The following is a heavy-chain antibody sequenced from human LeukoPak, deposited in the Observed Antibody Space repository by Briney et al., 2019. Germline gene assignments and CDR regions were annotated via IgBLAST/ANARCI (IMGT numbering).Heavy chain of an antibody. CDR2: IYPGDSDT. J-gene: IGHJ6*03. V-gene: IGHV5-51*01. Sequence: GESLKISCKGSGYSFTSYWIGWVCQMPGKGLEWMGIIYPGDSDTRYSPSFQGQVTISADKSISTAYLQWSSLKASDTAMYYCARHSGSYSYYYYMDVWGKGTTVTVSS. D-gene: IGHD1-26*01. CDR1: GYSFTSYW. CDR3: ARHSGSYSYYYYMDV.